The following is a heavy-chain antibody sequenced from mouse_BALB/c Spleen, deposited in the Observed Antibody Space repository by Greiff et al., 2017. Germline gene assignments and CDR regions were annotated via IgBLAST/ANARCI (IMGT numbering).Heavy chain of an antibody. CDR1: GFTFSSFG. CDR3: ARGDGYYVGNVAMDY. Sequence: EVQLVESGGGLVQPGGSRKLSCAASGFTFSSFGMHWVRQAPEKGLEWVAYISSGSSTIYYADTVKGRFTISRDNPKNTLFLQMTSLRSEDTAMYYCARGDGYYVGNVAMDYWGQGTSVTVSS. D-gene: IGHD2-3*01. J-gene: IGHJ4*01. V-gene: IGHV5-17*02. CDR2: ISSGSSTI.